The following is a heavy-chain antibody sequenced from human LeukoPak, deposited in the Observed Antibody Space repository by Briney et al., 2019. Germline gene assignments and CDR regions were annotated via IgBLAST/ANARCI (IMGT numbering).Heavy chain of an antibody. J-gene: IGHJ3*02. Sequence: GGSLRLSCAASGFTFDDYAMHWVRQAPGKGLEWVSGISWNSGSIGYAGSVKGRFTISRDNAKNSLYLQMNSLRAEDTALYYCAKGPRRSPYLYFGDFAFDIWGQGTMVTVSS. D-gene: IGHD3-10*01. CDR1: GFTFDDYA. CDR2: ISWNSGSI. V-gene: IGHV3-9*01. CDR3: AKGPRRSPYLYFGDFAFDI.